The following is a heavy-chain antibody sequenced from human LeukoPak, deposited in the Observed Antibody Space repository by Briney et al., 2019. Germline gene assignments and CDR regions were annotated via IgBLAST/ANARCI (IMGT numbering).Heavy chain of an antibody. CDR1: GYSFTSYW. Sequence: GESLKISCKGSGYSFTSYWIGWVGQMPGKGLEWMGIIYPGDSDTRYSPSFQGQVTISAHKSISTTYLQWSSLKASDTAMYYCARQTTIFGVGPNPRSYNWFDPWGQGTLVTVSS. J-gene: IGHJ5*02. V-gene: IGHV5-51*01. CDR3: ARQTTIFGVGPNPRSYNWFDP. D-gene: IGHD3-3*01. CDR2: IYPGDSDT.